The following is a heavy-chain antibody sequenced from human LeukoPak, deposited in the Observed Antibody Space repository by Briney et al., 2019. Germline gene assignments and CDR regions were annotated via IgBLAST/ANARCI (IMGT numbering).Heavy chain of an antibody. D-gene: IGHD3-3*01. CDR3: AKGFLEWLWDSMDV. J-gene: IGHJ6*02. CDR1: GFTLSSYG. CDR2: ISYDGSNK. V-gene: IGHV3-30*18. Sequence: GGSLRLSCAVSGFTLSSYGMHGVRQAPGKGLEWVAVISYDGSNKYYADSVKGRFTISRDNSKNTLYLQMNSLRAEDTAVYYCAKGFLEWLWDSMDVWGQGTTVTVSS.